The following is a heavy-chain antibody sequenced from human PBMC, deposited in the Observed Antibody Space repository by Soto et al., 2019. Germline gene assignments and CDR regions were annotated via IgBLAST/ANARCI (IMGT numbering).Heavy chain of an antibody. Sequence: PSETLSLTCTVSGGYIISSSYYWSWIRKPPGKGLEWIGYIYYSGSTNYNPSLKSRVTISVDTSKNQLSLRLSSVTAADTAVYYCARETGRDGYYYYAMDVWGQGTTVTVSS. V-gene: IGHV4-61*01. CDR1: GGYIISSSYY. CDR3: ARETGRDGYYYYAMDV. D-gene: IGHD1-1*01. J-gene: IGHJ6*02. CDR2: IYYSGST.